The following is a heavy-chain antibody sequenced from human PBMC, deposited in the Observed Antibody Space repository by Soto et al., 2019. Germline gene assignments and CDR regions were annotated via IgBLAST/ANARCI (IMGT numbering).Heavy chain of an antibody. V-gene: IGHV5-51*01. J-gene: IGHJ6*03. CDR2: IYPGDSDT. Sequence: PGEPLRNSCKGAGYSFISYWIGWVRQMHGKGLEWMGIIYPGDSDTRYSPSFQGQVTISADKSISTAYLQWSSLKASDTAMYYCARHLFTAHSGYDQMGYYYYYYMDVWGKGTTVTVSS. CDR1: GYSFISYW. CDR3: ARHLFTAHSGYDQMGYYYYYYMDV. D-gene: IGHD5-12*01.